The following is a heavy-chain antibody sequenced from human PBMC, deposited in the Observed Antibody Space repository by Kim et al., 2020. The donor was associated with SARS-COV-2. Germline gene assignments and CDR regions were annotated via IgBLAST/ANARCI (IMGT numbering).Heavy chain of an antibody. D-gene: IGHD5-12*01. V-gene: IGHV4-39*01. CDR1: GGSVSSSSFY. Sequence: SETLSLTCTVSGGSVSSSSFYWGWIRQPPGKGLEWIGTIYYSGSTFYNPSLKSRVTVSVDTSKNQFSLRLSSVTAADTAVYYCVRHPGGGHDDAAYWGQG. J-gene: IGHJ4*02. CDR3: VRHPGGGHDDAAY. CDR2: IYYSGST.